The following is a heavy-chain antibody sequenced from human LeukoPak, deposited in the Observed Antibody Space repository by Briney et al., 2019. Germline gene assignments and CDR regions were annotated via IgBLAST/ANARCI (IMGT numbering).Heavy chain of an antibody. CDR2: IYPGDSDT. Sequence: GESLKISFKGSGYSFTSYWIGWVRQMPGKGLGWMGIIYPGDSDTRYSPSFQGQVTISADKSISTAYLQWSSLKASDTAMYYCARPYYYDSSGHCYFDYWGQGTLVTVSS. CDR1: GYSFTSYW. CDR3: ARPYYYDSSGHCYFDY. V-gene: IGHV5-51*01. D-gene: IGHD3-22*01. J-gene: IGHJ4*02.